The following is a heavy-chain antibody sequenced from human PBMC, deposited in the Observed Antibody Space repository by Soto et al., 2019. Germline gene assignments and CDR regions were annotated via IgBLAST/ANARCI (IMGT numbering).Heavy chain of an antibody. CDR2: INAGNGNT. J-gene: IGHJ6*03. CDR1: GYTFTSYA. CDR3: ARRRGAATYYFYMDV. D-gene: IGHD6-25*01. Sequence: GASVKVSCKASGYTFTSYAMHWVRQAPGQRLEWMGWINAGNGNTKYSQKFQGRVTITRDTSASTAYMELSSLGSEDTAVYYCARRRGAATYYFYMDVWRKGTTVTVS. V-gene: IGHV1-3*01.